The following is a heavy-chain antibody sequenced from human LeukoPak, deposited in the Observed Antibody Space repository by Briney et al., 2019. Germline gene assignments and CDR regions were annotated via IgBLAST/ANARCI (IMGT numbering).Heavy chain of an antibody. CDR1: GYTFTSYD. V-gene: IGHV1-8*03. J-gene: IGHJ6*03. D-gene: IGHD2-15*01. CDR3: ARLGCSGGSCYYYYYYMDV. Sequence: ASVKVSCKASGYTFTSYDINWVRQATGQGLEWMGWMNPNSGNTGYAQKFQGRVTITRNTSISTAYMELSSLRSEDTAVYYCARLGCSGGSCYYYYYYMDVWGKGTTVTVSS. CDR2: MNPNSGNT.